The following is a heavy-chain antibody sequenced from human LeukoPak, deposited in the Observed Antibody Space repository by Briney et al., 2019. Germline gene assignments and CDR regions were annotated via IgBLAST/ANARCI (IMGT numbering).Heavy chain of an antibody. J-gene: IGHJ4*02. CDR1: GGSISSYY. CDR3: AGHHPRNTVDF. V-gene: IGHV4-59*08. CDR2: ISDIGSI. D-gene: IGHD2/OR15-2a*01. Sequence: SETLSLTCTVSGGSISSYYWSWIRQPPGKGLEWIAYISDIGSINYNPSLKSRVTISLDTSKNQFFLKLSSVTAADTAVYYCAGHHPRNTVDFWGQGTLVTVSS.